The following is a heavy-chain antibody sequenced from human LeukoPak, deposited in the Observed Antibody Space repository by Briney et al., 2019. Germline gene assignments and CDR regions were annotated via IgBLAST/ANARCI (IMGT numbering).Heavy chain of an antibody. CDR1: GFTFSSYA. D-gene: IGHD6-13*01. Sequence: PGGSLRLSCAASGFTFSSYAMHWVRQAPGKGLEWVAVISYDGSNKYYADSVKGRFTISGDNSKNTLYLQMNSLRAEDTAVYYCARLAAAGTIRVGYFQHWGQGTLVTVSS. J-gene: IGHJ1*01. CDR3: ARLAAAGTIRVGYFQH. CDR2: ISYDGSNK. V-gene: IGHV3-30-3*01.